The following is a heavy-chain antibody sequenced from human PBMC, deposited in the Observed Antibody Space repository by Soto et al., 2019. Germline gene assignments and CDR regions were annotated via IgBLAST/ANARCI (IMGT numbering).Heavy chain of an antibody. CDR3: ARDDLYSEPDSRFGETPRGY. CDR2: IIPIFGTA. J-gene: IGHJ4*02. D-gene: IGHD3-10*01. CDR1: GGTFSSYA. V-gene: IGHV1-69*13. Sequence: ASVKVSCKASGGTFSSYAISWVRQAPGQGLEWMGGIIPIFGTANYAQKFQGRVTITADESTSTAYMELSSLRSEDTAVYYCARDDLYSEPDSRFGETPRGYWGQGTLVTVSS.